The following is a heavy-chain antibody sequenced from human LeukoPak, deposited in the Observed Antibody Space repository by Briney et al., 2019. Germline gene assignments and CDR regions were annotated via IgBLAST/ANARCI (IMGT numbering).Heavy chain of an antibody. Sequence: GGSLRLSCAASGFTFDDYGMSWVRQAPGKGLEWVSGINWNGGSTGYADSVKGRFTISRDNAKNSLYLQMNSLRAEDTALYYCAREFGGYSYGYVDYWGQGTLVTVSS. J-gene: IGHJ4*02. CDR3: AREFGGYSYGYVDY. CDR1: GFTFDDYG. D-gene: IGHD5-18*01. CDR2: INWNGGST. V-gene: IGHV3-20*04.